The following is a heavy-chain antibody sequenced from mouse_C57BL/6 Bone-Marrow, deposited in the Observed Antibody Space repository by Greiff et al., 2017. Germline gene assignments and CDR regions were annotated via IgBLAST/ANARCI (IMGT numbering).Heavy chain of an antibody. V-gene: IGHV1-76*01. J-gene: IGHJ2*01. CDR1: GYTFTDYY. D-gene: IGHD1-1*01. CDR2: IYPGSGNT. Sequence: QVQLQQSGAELVRPGASVKLSCKASGYTFTDYYINWVKQRPGQGLEWIARIYPGSGNTYYNEKFKGKATLTAEKSSSTAYMQLSSLTSEDSAVYFCARDYGSSYFFDNWGQGTTLTVSS. CDR3: ARDYGSSYFFDN.